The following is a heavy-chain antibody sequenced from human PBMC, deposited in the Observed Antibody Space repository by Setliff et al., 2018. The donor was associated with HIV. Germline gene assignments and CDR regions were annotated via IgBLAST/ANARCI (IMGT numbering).Heavy chain of an antibody. D-gene: IGHD3-22*01. J-gene: IGHJ4*02. CDR3: GRHRVVARPSYFDL. CDR2: TYFRGGT. CDR1: GGSISGSYY. Sequence: KPSETLSLTCAVSGGSISGSYYWAWIRQPPGKGLEWIGSTYFRGGTYNNPSLENRFSISIDTSENQISLKLYSVTAADTAIYYCGRHRVVARPSYFDLWGQGTRVTVSS. V-gene: IGHV4-39*01.